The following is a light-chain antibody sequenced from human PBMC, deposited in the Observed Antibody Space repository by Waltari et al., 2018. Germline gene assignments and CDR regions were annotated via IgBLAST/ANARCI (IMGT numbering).Light chain of an antibody. V-gene: IGKV3-11*01. CDR3: QQRASWPNT. CDR2: GTY. J-gene: IGKJ2*01. CDR1: QSVSNY. Sequence: EIVLTQSPATLSLSPEEGATLSCRASQSVSNYLAWYQQKPGQAPRLLISGTYNRATGIPARFSGSGSGTDFTLTISSLEPEDFAVYYCQQRASWPNTFGQGTKLEIK.